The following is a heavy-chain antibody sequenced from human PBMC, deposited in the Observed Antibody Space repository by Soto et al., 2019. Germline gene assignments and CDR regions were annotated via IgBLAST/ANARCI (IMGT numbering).Heavy chain of an antibody. CDR2: IIPMFGIP. V-gene: IGHV1-69*08. J-gene: IGHJ6*02. Sequence: QVQLVQSGAEVKKPGSSVKVSCKASGGTFSRYSITWVRQAPGHGLEWIGRIIPMFGIPTYAQKFQGRVTFTADESTSTAYMELSSLGSDDTAVYYCAREDRDRETGLVPAAIDGMDVWGQGTTVTVSS. D-gene: IGHD2-2*01. CDR1: GGTFSRYS. CDR3: AREDRDRETGLVPAAIDGMDV.